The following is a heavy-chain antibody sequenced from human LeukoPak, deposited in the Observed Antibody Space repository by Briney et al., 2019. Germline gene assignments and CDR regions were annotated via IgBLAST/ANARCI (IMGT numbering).Heavy chain of an antibody. V-gene: IGHV3-30-3*01. J-gene: IGHJ4*02. D-gene: IGHD6-19*01. CDR3: ARDPVAGVPDYFDF. CDR1: GFTFSDYV. Sequence: GRSLRLSCVASGFTFSDYVLRWVRQAPGKGLEWVAVMSTSGDIKIYRDSVKGRFTISRDNSKSSLYLQMDGLGDGDTAVYYCARDPVAGVPDYFDFWGQGTLVTVSS. CDR2: MSTSGDIK.